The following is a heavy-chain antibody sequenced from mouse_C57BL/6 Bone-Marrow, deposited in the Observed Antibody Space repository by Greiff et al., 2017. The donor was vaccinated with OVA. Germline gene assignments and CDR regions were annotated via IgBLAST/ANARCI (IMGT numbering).Heavy chain of an antibody. CDR3: AKWGLYYYGSSLDY. CDR2: IWGDGST. CDR1: GFSLTSYG. J-gene: IGHJ2*01. V-gene: IGHV2-3*01. D-gene: IGHD1-1*01. Sequence: VHLVESGPGLVAPSQSLSITCTVSGFSLTSYGVSWVRQPPGKGLEWLGVIWGDGSTNYHSALISRLSTSTDNSKSQVFLKLNRLQTDDTATYYCAKWGLYYYGSSLDYWGRGTTITVSS.